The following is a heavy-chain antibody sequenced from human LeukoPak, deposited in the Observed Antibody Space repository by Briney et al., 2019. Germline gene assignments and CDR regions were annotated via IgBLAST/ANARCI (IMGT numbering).Heavy chain of an antibody. D-gene: IGHD2-8*01. J-gene: IGHJ5*02. V-gene: IGHV1-69*01. CDR3: ASACTNGVCYTEDWFDP. Sequence: KFQGRVTITADESTSTAYMELSSLRSEDTAVYYCASACTNGVCYTEDWFDPWGQGTLVTVSS.